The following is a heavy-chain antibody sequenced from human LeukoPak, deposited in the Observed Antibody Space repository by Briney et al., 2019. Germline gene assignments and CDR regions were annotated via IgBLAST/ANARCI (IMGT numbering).Heavy chain of an antibody. D-gene: IGHD1-7*01. Sequence: SETLSLTCTVSGGSISSGSYYWSWIRQPAGKGLEWIGRIYTSGSTNYNPSLKSRVTISVDTSKNQFSLKLSSVTAADTAVYYCARGRKLASDFDYWGQGTLVTVSS. CDR3: ARGRKLASDFDY. CDR2: IYTSGST. J-gene: IGHJ4*02. V-gene: IGHV4-61*02. CDR1: GGSISSGSYY.